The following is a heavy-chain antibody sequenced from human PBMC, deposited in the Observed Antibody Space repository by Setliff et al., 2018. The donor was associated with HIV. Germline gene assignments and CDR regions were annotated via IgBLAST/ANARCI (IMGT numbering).Heavy chain of an antibody. D-gene: IGHD3-22*01. V-gene: IGHV1-3*01. CDR1: GYIFTNYA. CDR2: INAGNGNT. J-gene: IGHJ3*02. Sequence: ASVKVSCKASGYIFTNYAMHWVRQAPGQSLEWMGWINAGNGNTKYSQKFQGRVTITRDTSATTAYMELSSLRSEDTAVYYCARDSYDTTGIDAFDIWGQGTMVTVSS. CDR3: ARDSYDTTGIDAFDI.